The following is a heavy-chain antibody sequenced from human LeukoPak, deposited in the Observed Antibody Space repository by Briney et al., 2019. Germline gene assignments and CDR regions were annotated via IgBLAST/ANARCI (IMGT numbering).Heavy chain of an antibody. Sequence: GGSLRLSCAGSGFTFSGYGMHWVRQAPGKGLEWVTGIAYDGSRKHYADSVKGRFTISRDNSRNTMDLQMNSLRVEGTAVYHCTRYDSSRSDPWGQGTLVIVSS. CDR2: IAYDGSRK. D-gene: IGHD3-3*01. J-gene: IGHJ5*02. CDR3: TRYDSSRSDP. V-gene: IGHV3-30*03. CDR1: GFTFSGYG.